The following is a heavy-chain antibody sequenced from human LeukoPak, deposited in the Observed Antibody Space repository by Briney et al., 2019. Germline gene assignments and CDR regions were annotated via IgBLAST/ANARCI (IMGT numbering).Heavy chain of an antibody. CDR1: GFTFNNIW. D-gene: IGHD3-10*02. V-gene: IGHV3-48*03. Sequence: GGSLRLSCVASGFTFNNIWMDWVRQAPGKGLEWVSYISSSGSTIYYADSVKGRFTISRDNAKNSLYLQMNSLRAEDTAVYYCAELGITMIGGVWGKGTTVTNSS. J-gene: IGHJ6*04. CDR3: AELGITMIGGV. CDR2: ISSSGSTI.